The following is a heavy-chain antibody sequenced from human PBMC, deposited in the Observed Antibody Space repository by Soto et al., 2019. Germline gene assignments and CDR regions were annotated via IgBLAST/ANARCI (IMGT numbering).Heavy chain of an antibody. CDR1: GFTFSSYA. CDR2: ISGSGGST. V-gene: IGHV3-23*01. Sequence: PGGSLRLACAASGFTFSSYAMSWVRQAPGKGLEWVSAISGSGGSTYYADSVKGRFTISRDNSKNTLYLLMNSLRAEDTAVYYCAKYLRLVVVAATLDYYPYGMDVWGQGTTVTVSS. CDR3: AKYLRLVVVAATLDYYPYGMDV. D-gene: IGHD2-15*01. J-gene: IGHJ6*02.